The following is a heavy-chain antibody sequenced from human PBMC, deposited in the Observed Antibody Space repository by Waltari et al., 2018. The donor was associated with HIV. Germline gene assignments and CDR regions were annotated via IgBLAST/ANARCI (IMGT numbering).Heavy chain of an antibody. CDR2: INSDASTT. J-gene: IGHJ6*02. CDR1: GFMFSSYW. CDR3: ASPVGAARAFFYNVDV. Sequence: EVQLVESGGGLVQPGGSLRLSCAASGFMFSSYWMHWFRQVPGKGLEWVSRINSDASTTHYADSVKGRFTISRDNAKNILYLQMNSLGVEDTAIYYCASPVGAARAFFYNVDVWGQGTTVTVSS. V-gene: IGHV3-74*01. D-gene: IGHD2-15*01.